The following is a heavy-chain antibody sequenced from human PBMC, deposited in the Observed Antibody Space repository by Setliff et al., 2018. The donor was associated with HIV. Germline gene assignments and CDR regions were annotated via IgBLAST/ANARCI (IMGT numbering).Heavy chain of an antibody. J-gene: IGHJ4*02. CDR1: GFDFTKYW. CDR3: ATLTNFDH. D-gene: IGHD7-27*01. Sequence: PGESLKISCKAPGFDFTKYWIGWVRQMPGKGLEWMGIVYGGDSDTRYNPSFEGQVTMSADRSITTAYLQWSRLKASDTAMYYCATLTNFDHWGQGTLVTVSS. CDR2: VYGGDSDT. V-gene: IGHV5-51*01.